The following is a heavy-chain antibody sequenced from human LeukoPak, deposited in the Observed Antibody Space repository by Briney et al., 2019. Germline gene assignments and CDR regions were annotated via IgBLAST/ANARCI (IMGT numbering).Heavy chain of an antibody. CDR1: GFTFSSYA. J-gene: IGHJ4*02. D-gene: IGHD2-15*01. V-gene: IGHV3-23*01. Sequence: GGSLRLSCAASGFTFSSYAMSWVRQAPGKGLEWVSTISGSDGSTYYADSVRGRFTISRDNSKNTLYLQMNSLRAEDTAVYYCAKGRMVAATHFDYWGQGTLVTVSS. CDR2: ISGSDGST. CDR3: AKGRMVAATHFDY.